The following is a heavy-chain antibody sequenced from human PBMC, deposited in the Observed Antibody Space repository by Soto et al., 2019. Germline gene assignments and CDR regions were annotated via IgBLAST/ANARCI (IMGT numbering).Heavy chain of an antibody. D-gene: IGHD3-10*02. CDR2: ISASGGST. CDR3: AKDTAVFGESLDY. CDR1: RFTFSSYA. V-gene: IGHV3-23*01. J-gene: IGHJ4*02. Sequence: GGSLRLSCAASRFTFSSYAMSWVRQAPGKGLEWVSAISASGGSTYYADSVKGRFTISRDSSKNTLYLQMTSLRAEDTAVYYCAKDTAVFGESLDYWGQGTLVTVSS.